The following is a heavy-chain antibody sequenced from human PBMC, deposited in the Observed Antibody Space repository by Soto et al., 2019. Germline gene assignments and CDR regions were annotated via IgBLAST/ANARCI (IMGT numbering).Heavy chain of an antibody. CDR1: GFTFSSYS. CDR3: ATTQSGWYGQGGFDY. Sequence: EVQLVESGGGLVKPGGSLRLSCAASGFTFSSYSMNWVRQAPGKGLEWVSSISSSSTFIYYADSMKGRFTISRDNAKNSLYLQMNSLRAEDTAVYHCATTQSGWYGQGGFDYWGQGTLVTVSS. D-gene: IGHD6-19*01. V-gene: IGHV3-21*01. J-gene: IGHJ4*02. CDR2: ISSSSTFI.